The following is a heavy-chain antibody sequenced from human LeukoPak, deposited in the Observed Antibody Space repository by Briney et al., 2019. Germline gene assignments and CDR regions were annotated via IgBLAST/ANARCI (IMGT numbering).Heavy chain of an antibody. CDR2: IRYDGSNK. CDR1: GFTFSIYG. J-gene: IGHJ4*02. D-gene: IGHD3-22*01. CDR3: AKDAPQSYDTSGYYPDY. Sequence: GGSLRLSCAASGFTFSIYGIHWVRQGQGKELEWVALIRYDGSNKYYADSVKGRFTISRDNSKNTLYLQMNSLRPEDTAVYYCAKDAPQSYDTSGYYPDYWGQGTLVTVSS. V-gene: IGHV3-30*02.